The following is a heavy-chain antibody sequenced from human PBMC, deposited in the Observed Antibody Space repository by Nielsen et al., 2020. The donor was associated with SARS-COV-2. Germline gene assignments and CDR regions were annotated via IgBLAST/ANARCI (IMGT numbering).Heavy chain of an antibody. CDR3: ARDGGRRTMFGVNHRVRKDAFDI. Sequence: GESLKISCAASGFTFSSYGMHWVRQAPGKGLEWVAVIWYDGSNKYYADSVKGRFTISRDNSKNTLYLQMNSLRAEDTAVYYCARDGGRRTMFGVNHRVRKDAFDIWGQGTMVTVSS. J-gene: IGHJ3*02. CDR2: IWYDGSNK. CDR1: GFTFSSYG. V-gene: IGHV3-33*01. D-gene: IGHD3-3*01.